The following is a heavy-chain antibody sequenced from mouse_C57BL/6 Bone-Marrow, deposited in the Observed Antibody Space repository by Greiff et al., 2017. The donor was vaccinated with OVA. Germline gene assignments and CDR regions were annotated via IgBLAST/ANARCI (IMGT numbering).Heavy chain of an antibody. CDR3: AREKLTAYFDV. D-gene: IGHD4-1*01. CDR2: IYPGDGDT. J-gene: IGHJ1*03. CDR1: GYAFSSSW. V-gene: IGHV1-82*01. Sequence: QVQLQQSGPELVKPGASVKISCKASGYAFSSSWMNWVKQRPGKGLEWIGRIYPGDGDTNYNGKFKGKATLTADKSSSTAYMQLSSLTSEDSAVYFCAREKLTAYFDVWGTGTTVTVSS.